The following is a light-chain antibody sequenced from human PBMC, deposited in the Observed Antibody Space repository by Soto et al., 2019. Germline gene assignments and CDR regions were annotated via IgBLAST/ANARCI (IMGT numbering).Light chain of an antibody. CDR1: QSVSTN. J-gene: IGKJ4*02. Sequence: EILMTQSPASLSVSPGENATLSCRASQSVSTNLVWYQQKLGQAPRLLIYDASTRPTGIPARFGRMGSGTQFTLTITSLRSEDSAVYYGRQYHKSPPLTFGGGTMVEI. CDR2: DAS. CDR3: RQYHKSPPLT. V-gene: IGKV3-15*01.